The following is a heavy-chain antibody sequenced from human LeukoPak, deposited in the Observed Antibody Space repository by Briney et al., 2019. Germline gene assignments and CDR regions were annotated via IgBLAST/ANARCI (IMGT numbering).Heavy chain of an antibody. J-gene: IGHJ5*02. Sequence: SETLSLTCTVSGGSISSYYWSWIRQPPGKGLEWIGYIYYSGSTNYNPSLKSRVTISVDTSKNQYSLKLASVTAADTAIYYCAKGAGGFSYYNWFDPWGQGTLVTVSS. CDR2: IYYSGST. CDR1: GGSISSYY. CDR3: AKGAGGFSYYNWFDP. V-gene: IGHV4-59*12. D-gene: IGHD5-18*01.